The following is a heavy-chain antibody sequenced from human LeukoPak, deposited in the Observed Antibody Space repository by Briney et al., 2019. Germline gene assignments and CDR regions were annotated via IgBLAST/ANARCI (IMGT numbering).Heavy chain of an antibody. CDR2: IYHSGST. CDR3: ARHPGGYSSSWYSSP. Sequence: SETLSLTCAVSGYSVSSGHYWGWIRQPPGKGLEWIGSIYHSGSTYYNPSLKSRVTISVDTSKNQFSLKLRSVTAADTAVYYSARHPGGYSSSWYSSPWGQGTLVTVSS. J-gene: IGHJ5*02. CDR1: GYSVSSGHY. D-gene: IGHD6-13*01. V-gene: IGHV4-38-2*01.